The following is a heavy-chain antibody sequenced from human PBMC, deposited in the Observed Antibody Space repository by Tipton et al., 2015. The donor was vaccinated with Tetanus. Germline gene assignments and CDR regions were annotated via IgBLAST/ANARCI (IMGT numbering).Heavy chain of an antibody. CDR1: GYTFSSYE. CDR3: ARLVRQWLVPEDY. J-gene: IGHJ4*02. V-gene: IGHV1-8*01. CDR2: MNPNSGNT. D-gene: IGHD6-19*01. Sequence: QVQLVQSGAEVKKPGASVKVSCKASGYTFSSYEINWVRQATGQGLEWMGWMNPNSGNTGYAQKFQGRVTMTRSTSMSTAYMELSGLRSEDTAVYYCARLVRQWLVPEDYWGQGTLVTVSS.